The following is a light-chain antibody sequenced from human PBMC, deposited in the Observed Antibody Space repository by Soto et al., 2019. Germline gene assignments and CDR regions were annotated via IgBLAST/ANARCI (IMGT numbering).Light chain of an antibody. J-gene: IGKJ5*01. CDR1: QSVSSR. CDR2: GAS. Sequence: VLTQSPGTLSLSPGERATLSCRASQSVSSRLAWYQHKSGQAPRLLISGASRRATGIPDRFSGSGSGTDFTLTISSLEPEDSAVYYCQQYNNWPPTFGQGTRLEIK. V-gene: IGKV3D-15*01. CDR3: QQYNNWPPT.